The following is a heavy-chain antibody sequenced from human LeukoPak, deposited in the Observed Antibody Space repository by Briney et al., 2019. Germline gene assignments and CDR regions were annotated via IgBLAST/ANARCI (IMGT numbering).Heavy chain of an antibody. V-gene: IGHV4-34*01. CDR2: INHSGST. CDR3: VGSSDYYDSSGYLPDAFDI. J-gene: IGHJ3*02. CDR1: GGSFSSYY. Sequence: SETLSLTCVVYGGSFSSYYWSWIRQPPGKGLEWIGEINHSGSTNYNPSLKSRVTISVDTSKNQFSLKLSSVTAADTAVYYCVGSSDYYDSSGYLPDAFDIWGQGTMVTVSS. D-gene: IGHD3-22*01.